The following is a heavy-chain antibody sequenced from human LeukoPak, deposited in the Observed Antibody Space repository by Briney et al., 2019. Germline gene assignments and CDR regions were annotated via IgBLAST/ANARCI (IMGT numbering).Heavy chain of an antibody. D-gene: IGHD5-12*01. CDR3: AKGLRGYRNFDY. J-gene: IGHJ4*02. CDR2: ISSSSSYI. CDR1: GFTFSSYS. V-gene: IGHV3-21*04. Sequence: GGSLRLSCAASGFTFSSYSMNWVCQAPGKGLEWVSSISSSSSYIYYADSVKGRFTISRDNAKNSLYLQMNSLRAEDTAVYYCAKGLRGYRNFDYWGQGTLVTVSS.